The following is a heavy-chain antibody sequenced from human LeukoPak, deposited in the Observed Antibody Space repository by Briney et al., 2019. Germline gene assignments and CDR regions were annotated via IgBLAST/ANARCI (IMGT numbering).Heavy chain of an antibody. Sequence: GGSLRLSCAASGFTFDDYGMSWVRQPPGKGLEWVSGINWNGGSTGYADSVKGRFTISRDNAKNSLYLQMNSLRAEDTALYYCARVRKLELLDYWGQGTLVTVSS. V-gene: IGHV3-20*04. CDR2: INWNGGST. CDR3: ARVRKLELLDY. J-gene: IGHJ4*02. D-gene: IGHD1-7*01. CDR1: GFTFDDYG.